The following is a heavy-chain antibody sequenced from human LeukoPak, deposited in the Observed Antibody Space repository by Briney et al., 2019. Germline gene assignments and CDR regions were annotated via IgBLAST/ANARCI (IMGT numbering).Heavy chain of an antibody. J-gene: IGHJ4*02. CDR1: GFTFSSYA. CDR3: AKGREIAAVGNFDY. CDR2: VSGGSGST. D-gene: IGHD6-13*01. V-gene: IGHV3-23*01. Sequence: GGSLRLSCAASGFTFSSYAMSWVRQAPGKGLEWVSTVSGGSGSTYYADSVKGRFTISRDNSKNTLYLQMNSLRAEDTAVYYCAKGREIAAVGNFDYWGQGTLVTVSS.